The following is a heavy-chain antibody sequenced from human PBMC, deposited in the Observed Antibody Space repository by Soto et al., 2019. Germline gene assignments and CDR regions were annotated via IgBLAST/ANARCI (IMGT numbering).Heavy chain of an antibody. CDR1: GGSISSRGYY. CDR2: IYYSGST. V-gene: IGHV4-39*01. J-gene: IGHJ5*02. CDR3: ATSNWFDT. Sequence: QLQLQESGPGLVKPSETLSLTCTVSGGSISSRGYYWGWIRQPPGKGLEWIGTIYYSGSTYYNPSLKSRVKISVDTSKNQFSLKLSSVTAADTALYYCATSNWFDTWGQGTLVTVSS.